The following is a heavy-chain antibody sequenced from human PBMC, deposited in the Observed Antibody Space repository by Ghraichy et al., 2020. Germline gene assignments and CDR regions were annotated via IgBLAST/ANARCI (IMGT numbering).Heavy chain of an antibody. CDR3: ARDALGGVAGTLEDYFDY. D-gene: IGHD6-19*01. V-gene: IGHV3-33*08. Sequence: GGSLRLSCAASGFTFSSYSMHWVRQAPGKGLEWVAVKWYDGSNKYYADSVKGRFTISRDNSKNTLYLQMNSLRAEDTAVYYCARDALGGVAGTLEDYFDYWGQGTLVTVSS. CDR1: GFTFSSYS. J-gene: IGHJ4*02. CDR2: KWYDGSNK.